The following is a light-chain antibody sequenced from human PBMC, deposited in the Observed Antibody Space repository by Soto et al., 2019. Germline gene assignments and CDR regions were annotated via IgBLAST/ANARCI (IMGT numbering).Light chain of an antibody. J-gene: IGKJ3*01. CDR1: QSINNRY. V-gene: IGKV3-20*01. CDR3: QQFGSSPGFT. Sequence: EIVLTQSPGTLSLSPGERATLSCRASQSINNRYLAWYQQKPGQAPRLLIYAAYSRATGIPDRFSGSGSGTDFTLTISRLEPEDSAVYYCQQFGSSPGFTFGPGTKVDIK. CDR2: AAY.